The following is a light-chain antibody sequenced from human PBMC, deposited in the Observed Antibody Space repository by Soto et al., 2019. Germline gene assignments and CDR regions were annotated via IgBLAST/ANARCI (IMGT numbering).Light chain of an antibody. V-gene: IGLV3-21*02. CDR1: NIGRKS. CDR3: QLWDSDSEHVV. CDR2: DDS. Sequence: SYELTQPPSVSVAPGQTAKITCGGVNIGRKSVHWFQQKPGQAPVLVVFDDSDRPSGIPERFSDSNSGNTATLTISRVEAGDEADYYCQLWDSDSEHVVFGGGTKVTVL. J-gene: IGLJ2*01.